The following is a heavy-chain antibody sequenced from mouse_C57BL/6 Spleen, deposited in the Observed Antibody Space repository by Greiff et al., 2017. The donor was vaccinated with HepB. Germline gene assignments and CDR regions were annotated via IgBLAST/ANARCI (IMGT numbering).Heavy chain of an antibody. CDR1: GYTFTDYN. V-gene: IGHV1-22*01. CDR3: TRRDSSGPWFAY. Sequence: EVKLQESGPELVKPGASVKMSCKASGYTFTDYNMHWVKQSHGKSLEWIGYINPNNGGTSYNQKFKGKATLTVNKSSSTAYMELRSLTSEDSAVYCCTRRDSSGPWFAYWGQGTLVTVSA. D-gene: IGHD3-2*02. J-gene: IGHJ3*01. CDR2: INPNNGGT.